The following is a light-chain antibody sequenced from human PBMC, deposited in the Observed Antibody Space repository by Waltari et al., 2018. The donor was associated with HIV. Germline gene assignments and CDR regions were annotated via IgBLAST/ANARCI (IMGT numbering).Light chain of an antibody. J-gene: IGLJ2*01. Sequence: SSELTQDPAVSVALGQTVRITCQGDSLRSYYASWYQQKPGQAPVLVIYGKNNRPSEIPARFSGSSSGNTASLTSTGAQAEDEADYYCNSRDSSGNLVVFGGGTKLTVL. CDR2: GKN. CDR3: NSRDSSGNLVV. V-gene: IGLV3-19*01. CDR1: SLRSYY.